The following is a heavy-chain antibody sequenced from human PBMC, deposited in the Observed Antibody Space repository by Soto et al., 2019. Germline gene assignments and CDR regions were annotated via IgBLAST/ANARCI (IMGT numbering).Heavy chain of an antibody. CDR2: ISGSGGTT. D-gene: IGHD2-2*01. V-gene: IGHV3-23*01. J-gene: IGHJ4*02. CDR1: GFTFRNYA. CDR3: AKDRRRTSCYAFDY. Sequence: EVQLLESGGGLVQPGGSLRLSCAASGFTFRNYAMSWARQAPGTGLEWVSAISGSGGTTHYADSVKGRFTISRDNSKNTLYLQMNSLRVEDTAVYYCAKDRRRTSCYAFDYWGQGSLVTVSS.